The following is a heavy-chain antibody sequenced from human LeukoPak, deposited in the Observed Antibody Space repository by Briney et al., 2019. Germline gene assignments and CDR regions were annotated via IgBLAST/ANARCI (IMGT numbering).Heavy chain of an antibody. Sequence: SQTLSLTCTVSGGSISSGFYYWSWIRQPAGKGLEWIGHIYTSGSTDYSPSLKSRITISVDTSKNQFSLKLSSVTAADTAVYFCARGVPFWIGYYKGYFDYWGQGTLVTVSS. CDR2: IYTSGST. CDR3: ARGVPFWIGYYKGYFDY. CDR1: GGSISSGFYY. D-gene: IGHD3-3*01. V-gene: IGHV4-61*09. J-gene: IGHJ4*02.